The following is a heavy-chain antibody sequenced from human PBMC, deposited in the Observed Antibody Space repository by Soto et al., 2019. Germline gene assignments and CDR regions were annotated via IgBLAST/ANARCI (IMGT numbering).Heavy chain of an antibody. V-gene: IGHV2-70*01. J-gene: IGHJ4*02. CDR2: IDWDDDK. Sequence: SGPTLVNPTQTLTLTCTFSGFSLSTSGMCVSWIRHPPVKALEWLALIDWDDDKYYSTSLKTRLNISKDTSKNQVVLTMTNMDPVDTATYYCARIFGSSGYTQDYYFYXWGQGTLFTVSX. CDR1: GFSLSTSGMC. CDR3: ARIFGSSGYTQDYYFYX. D-gene: IGHD3-22*01.